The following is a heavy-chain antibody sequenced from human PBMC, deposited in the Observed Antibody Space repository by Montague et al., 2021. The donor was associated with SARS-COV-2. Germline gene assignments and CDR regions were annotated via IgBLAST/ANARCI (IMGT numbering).Heavy chain of an antibody. D-gene: IGHD1-1*01. CDR2: TYCRSKWYN. V-gene: IGHV6-1*01. Sequence: CAISGDSVSSNSATWNWVRQSPSRGLEWLGRTYCRSKWYNDYAVSVRGQVTIDPDTSKNQFSLQLNSVTPEDTAIYYCTSGREGNYNVMDVRGQGTTVTVSS. J-gene: IGHJ6*02. CDR3: TSGREGNYNVMDV. CDR1: GDSVSSNSAT.